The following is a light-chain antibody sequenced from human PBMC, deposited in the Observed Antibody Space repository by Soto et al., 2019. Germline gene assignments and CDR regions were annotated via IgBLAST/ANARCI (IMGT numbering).Light chain of an antibody. J-gene: IGKJ5*01. V-gene: IGKV1-12*01. CDR1: QAVNSW. CDR2: DVS. Sequence: DNQLTQSPSSIYAYVGDKFTITCRASQAVNSWLAWFQQKPGMAPKLVIDDVSSLQSGVPSRCSGRGSGTEFTLTSSSLQPEDFATYYCQQCNNHPISFGQGTRLEIK. CDR3: QQCNNHPIS.